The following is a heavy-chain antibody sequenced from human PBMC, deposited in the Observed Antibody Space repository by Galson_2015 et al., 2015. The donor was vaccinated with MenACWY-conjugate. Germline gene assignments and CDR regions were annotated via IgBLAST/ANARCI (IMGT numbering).Heavy chain of an antibody. CDR1: GFTLSSYG. CDR3: AKVQSSSRYYYGMDV. Sequence: SLRLSCAASGFTLSSYGMHWVRQAPGKGLEWVAVISYDGSNKYYADSVKGRFTISRDNSKNTLYLQMNSLRAEDTAVYYCAKVQSSSRYYYGMDVWGQGTTVTVSS. J-gene: IGHJ6*02. D-gene: IGHD6-13*01. V-gene: IGHV3-30*18. CDR2: ISYDGSNK.